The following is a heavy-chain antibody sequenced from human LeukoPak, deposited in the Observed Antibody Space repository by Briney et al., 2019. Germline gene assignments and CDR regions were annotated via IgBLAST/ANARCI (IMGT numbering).Heavy chain of an antibody. Sequence: SETLSLTCSVSGDSISPYYWSWIRQPPGKGLEWIGYIYYSGTINYNPSLKSRVTISVDTSKNQFSLKMTSVTAADTAVYFCARDRGSEGGFDYWGQGTLVTVSS. CDR2: IYYSGTI. D-gene: IGHD2-15*01. CDR3: ARDRGSEGGFDY. V-gene: IGHV4-59*01. J-gene: IGHJ4*02. CDR1: GDSISPYY.